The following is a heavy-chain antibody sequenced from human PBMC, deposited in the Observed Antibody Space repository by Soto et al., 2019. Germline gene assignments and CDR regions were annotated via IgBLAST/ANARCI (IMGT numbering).Heavy chain of an antibody. D-gene: IGHD3-10*01. CDR3: ARGTEWFGELLTHDAFDI. CDR2: IIPIFGTA. J-gene: IGHJ3*02. CDR1: GGTFSSYA. V-gene: IGHV1-69*13. Sequence: ASVKVSCKASGGTFSSYAISWVRQAPGQGLEWMGGIIPIFGTANYAQKFQGRVTITADESTSTAYMELSSLRSEDTAVYYCARGTEWFGELLTHDAFDIWGQGTMVTVSS.